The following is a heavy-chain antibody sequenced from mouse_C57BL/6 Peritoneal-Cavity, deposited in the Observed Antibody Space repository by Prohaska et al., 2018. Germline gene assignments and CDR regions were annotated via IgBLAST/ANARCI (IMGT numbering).Heavy chain of an antibody. D-gene: IGHD1-1*01. J-gene: IGHJ1*03. Sequence: EVQLQQSGAELVRPGASVKLSCTASGFNIKDDYMHWVQQRPEQGLEWIGWIDPENGDTEYASKFQGKATITADTSSNTAYLQLSGLTSEDTAVYYCTIYYYGSSGYFDVWGTGTTVTVSS. CDR1: GFNIKDDY. V-gene: IGHV14-4*01. CDR2: IDPENGDT. CDR3: TIYYYGSSGYFDV.